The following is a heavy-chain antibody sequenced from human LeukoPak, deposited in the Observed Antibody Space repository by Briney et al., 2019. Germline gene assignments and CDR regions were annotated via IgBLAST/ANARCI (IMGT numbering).Heavy chain of an antibody. D-gene: IGHD3-10*01. CDR1: GFTFSSYW. Sequence: GGSLRLSCAASGFTFSSYWMNWVRQAPGKGLEWVANIKQDGSEKYSVDSVKGRFTISRDNAKGSLYLQMNSLRAEDTAVYYCARGNAMVRGVPIWFDPWGQGTLVTVSS. CDR3: ARGNAMVRGVPIWFDP. V-gene: IGHV3-7*01. J-gene: IGHJ5*02. CDR2: IKQDGSEK.